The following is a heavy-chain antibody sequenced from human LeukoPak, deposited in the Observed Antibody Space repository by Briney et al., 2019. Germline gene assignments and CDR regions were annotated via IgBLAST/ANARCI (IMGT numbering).Heavy chain of an antibody. J-gene: IGHJ4*02. CDR2: IYNTGST. V-gene: IGHV4-59*01. CDR3: ARRGRNSSGWQDYL. CDR1: GGSISSYY. Sequence: SETLSLTCTVSGGSISSYYWSWIRQPPGKGLEWIANIYNTGSTNYNPSLSSRVTISIDTAKNQFSLKLTSVTAADTAVYYCARRGRNSSGWQDYLWGQGTLVTVSS. D-gene: IGHD6-25*01.